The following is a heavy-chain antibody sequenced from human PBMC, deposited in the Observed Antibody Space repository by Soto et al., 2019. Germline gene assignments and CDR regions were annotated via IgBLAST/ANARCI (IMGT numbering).Heavy chain of an antibody. CDR1: GYSFTSYW. CDR3: ARAMVRGKNYYGVDV. V-gene: IGHV5-51*01. Sequence: GEAVKISCKGSGYSFTSYWIGWVRQMPGKGLEWLGIIYPGDSDTRYSPSIQGQVTISADKSISTAYLQWSSLKASDTAMYCCARAMVRGKNYYGVDVWGQGTTVTVS. CDR2: IYPGDSDT. J-gene: IGHJ6*02. D-gene: IGHD3-10*01.